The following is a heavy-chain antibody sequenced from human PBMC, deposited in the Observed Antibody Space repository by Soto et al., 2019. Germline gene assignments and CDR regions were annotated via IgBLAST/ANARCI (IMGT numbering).Heavy chain of an antibody. CDR3: ARGGYGYYDSSGYYRHYFDY. CDR2: FHYSGST. Sequence: SETLSLTCTVSGGSISSRDSYWGWIRQPPGKGLEWIGSFHYSGSTYYNPSLKSRVTISVDTSKNQFSLKLSSVTAADTAVYYCARGGYGYYDSSGYYRHYFDYWGQGTLVTVSS. D-gene: IGHD3-22*01. CDR1: GGSISSRDSY. J-gene: IGHJ4*02. V-gene: IGHV4-39*07.